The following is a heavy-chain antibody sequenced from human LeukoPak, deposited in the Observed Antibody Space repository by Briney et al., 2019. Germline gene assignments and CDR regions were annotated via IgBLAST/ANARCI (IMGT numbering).Heavy chain of an antibody. CDR3: ARDLGLVPYYDSSGAFDI. Sequence: PSETLSLTCTVSGGSISSYYWSWIRQPPGKGLEWIGYIYYSGSTNHNPSLKSRVTISVDTSKNQFSLKLSSVTAADTAVYYCARDLGLVPYYDSSGAFDIWGQGTMVTVSS. D-gene: IGHD3-22*01. CDR1: GGSISSYY. J-gene: IGHJ3*02. V-gene: IGHV4-59*01. CDR2: IYYSGST.